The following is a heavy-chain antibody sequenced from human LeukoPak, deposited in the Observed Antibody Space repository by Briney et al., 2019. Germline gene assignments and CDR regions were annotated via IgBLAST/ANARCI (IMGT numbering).Heavy chain of an antibody. V-gene: IGHV1-69*13. CDR3: ARVGEAPDIGGYYFDY. CDR2: IIPIFGTA. CDR1: GGTFSSYA. J-gene: IGHJ4*02. Sequence: GASVKVSCKASGGTFSSYAISWVRQAPGQGLEWMGGIIPIFGTANYAQKFQGRVTITADESTSTAYMELSSLRSEDTAVYYCARVGEAPDIGGYYFDYWGQGTLVTVSS. D-gene: IGHD2-15*01.